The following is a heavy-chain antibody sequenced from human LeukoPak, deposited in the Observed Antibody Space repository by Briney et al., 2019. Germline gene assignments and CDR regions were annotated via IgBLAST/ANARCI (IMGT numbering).Heavy chain of an antibody. CDR1: GVSITDYY. CDR3: ARHPLRGGFDF. J-gene: IGHJ4*02. V-gene: IGHV4-59*08. CDR2: IFHTGYT. Sequence: SDTLSLTCTVSGVSITDYYWIWIRQPPGKALEWIAYIFHTGYTRYNPFLQSRIILLLDTFKNQFSLKMRSVAAADTALYYCARHPLRGGFDFWGQGALVTVSS.